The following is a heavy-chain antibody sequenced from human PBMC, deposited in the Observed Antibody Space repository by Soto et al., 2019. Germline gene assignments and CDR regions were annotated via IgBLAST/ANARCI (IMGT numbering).Heavy chain of an antibody. D-gene: IGHD6-13*01. CDR2: IYHSGST. J-gene: IGHJ5*02. CDR3: ARVLLIANWFDP. V-gene: IGHV4-4*02. CDR1: GGSISSSNW. Sequence: PSETLSLTCAVSGGSISSSNWWSWVRQPPGKGLEWIGEIYHSGSTNYNPSLKSRVTISVDTSKNQFSLKLSSVTAADTAVYYCARVLLIANWFDPWGQGTLVTVSS.